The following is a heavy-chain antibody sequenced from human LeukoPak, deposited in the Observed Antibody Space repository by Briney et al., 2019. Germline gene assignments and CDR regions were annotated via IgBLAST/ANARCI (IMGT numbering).Heavy chain of an antibody. CDR3: ARVSSGWYNWFDP. J-gene: IGHJ5*02. CDR1: GGSISSGGYS. CDR2: IYHSGST. Sequence: SQTLSLTCAVSGGSISSGGYSWSWIRQPPGKGLEWIGYIYHSGSTYYNPSLKSRVTISVDRCKNQFSLKLSSVTAADTAVYYCARVSSGWYNWFDPWGQGTLVTVSS. V-gene: IGHV4-30-2*01. D-gene: IGHD6-19*01.